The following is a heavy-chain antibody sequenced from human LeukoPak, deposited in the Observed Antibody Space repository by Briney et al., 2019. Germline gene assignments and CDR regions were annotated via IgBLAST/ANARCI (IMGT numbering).Heavy chain of an antibody. J-gene: IGHJ2*01. CDR2: ISPYTGDT. V-gene: IGHV1-18*01. CDR3: GRDQGSRHYLRYFDL. CDR1: GYTFTAYG. Sequence: GASVKVSCKASGYTFTAYGIGWLRQAPGQRPEWLAWISPYTGDTKYAEALGGRLTVTRDTSTTTVFMQLRSLRSDDTALYFCGRDQGSRHYLRYFDLWGRGTLVTVAS. D-gene: IGHD3-3*01.